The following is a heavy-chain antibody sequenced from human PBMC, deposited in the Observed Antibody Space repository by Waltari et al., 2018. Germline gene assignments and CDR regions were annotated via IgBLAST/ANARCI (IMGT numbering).Heavy chain of an antibody. CDR3: SRDELEYYLGMDV. CDR2: IKSKDGGT. V-gene: IGHV1-46*03. Sequence: QVQLVQSGAEVKKPGTSVKISCKASGYIFTTYYVYWVRQAPGQGLEYMGAIKSKDGGTHAAQRFQGRVTMTRDTSTSTVYMELNSLRAEDTAMYYCSRDELEYYLGMDVWGQGTTVTVSS. CDR1: GYIFTTYY. D-gene: IGHD3-3*02. J-gene: IGHJ6*02.